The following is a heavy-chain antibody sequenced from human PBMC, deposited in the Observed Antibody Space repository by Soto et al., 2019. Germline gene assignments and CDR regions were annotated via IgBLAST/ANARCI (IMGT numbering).Heavy chain of an antibody. Sequence: SETLSLTCTVSGGSISSSSYYWGWIRQPPGKGLEWIGSIYYSGSTYYNPSLKSRVTISVDTSKNLFSLKLSSVTAADTAVYYCARQAPTYYYDSSGNWFDPWGQGTLVTVSS. CDR1: GGSISSSSYY. CDR2: IYYSGST. CDR3: ARQAPTYYYDSSGNWFDP. V-gene: IGHV4-39*01. D-gene: IGHD3-22*01. J-gene: IGHJ5*02.